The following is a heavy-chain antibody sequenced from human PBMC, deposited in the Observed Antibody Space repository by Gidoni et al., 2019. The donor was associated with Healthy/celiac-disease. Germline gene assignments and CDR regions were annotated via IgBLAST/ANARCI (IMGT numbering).Heavy chain of an antibody. D-gene: IGHD5-12*01. V-gene: IGHV4-39*01. CDR1: GGSISSSNYF. CDR3: ARFLTATITFGLIDY. Sequence: QLQLQESGPGLVKPSETLSLTCTVSGGSISSSNYFWGWIRQPPGKGLEWIGIIYYSGSTYYNPSLKSRVTISVDTSKNQFSLKLSSVTAADTAVYYCARFLTATITFGLIDYWGQGTLVTVSS. J-gene: IGHJ4*02. CDR2: IYYSGST.